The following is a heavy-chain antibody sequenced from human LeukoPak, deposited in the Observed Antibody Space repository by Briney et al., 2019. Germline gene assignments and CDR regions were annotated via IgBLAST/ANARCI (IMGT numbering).Heavy chain of an antibody. J-gene: IGHJ4*02. CDR3: ARDFLRGAPDYLDL. Sequence: GGSLRLSCTASGFTFSSYPFHWVRQAPGKGLQGVAVIGFDGVNKFYTDSVKGRFTISRDDSKSTLYLQMDSLRDGDTAVYYCARDFLRGAPDYLDLWGQGTLVTVSS. D-gene: IGHD3-10*01. CDR1: GFTFSSYP. CDR2: IGFDGVNK. V-gene: IGHV3-30*14.